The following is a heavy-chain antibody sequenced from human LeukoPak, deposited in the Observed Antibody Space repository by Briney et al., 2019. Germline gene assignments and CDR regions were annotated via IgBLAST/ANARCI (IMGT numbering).Heavy chain of an antibody. J-gene: IGHJ6*03. CDR3: ARSAEDYMDV. Sequence: SETLSLTCTVSGGSISSYYWSWIRQPPGTGLEWIGYIYYSGSTNYNPSLKSRVTISVDTSKNQFSLKLSSVTAADTAVYYCARSAEDYMDVWGKGTTVTISS. CDR1: GGSISSYY. V-gene: IGHV4-59*01. D-gene: IGHD1-14*01. CDR2: IYYSGST.